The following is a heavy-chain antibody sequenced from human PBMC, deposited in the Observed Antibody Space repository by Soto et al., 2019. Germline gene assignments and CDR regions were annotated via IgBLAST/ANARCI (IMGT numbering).Heavy chain of an antibody. CDR1: GGTFSCCT. CDR2: IIPILGIA. D-gene: IGHD3-10*01. Sequence: KVCCKASGGTFSCCTISWVRQAPGQGIEWMGRIIPILGIANYAQKFQGRVTITADKSTSTAYMELSSLRSEDTAVYYCASIKSKHYYGGGSLALNWFDPWGQGTLGTVCS. CDR3: ASIKSKHYYGGGSLALNWFDP. J-gene: IGHJ5*02. V-gene: IGHV1-69*02.